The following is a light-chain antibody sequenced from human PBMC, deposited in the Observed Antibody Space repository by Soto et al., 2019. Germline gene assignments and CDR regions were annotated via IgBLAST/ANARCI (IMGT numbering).Light chain of an antibody. Sequence: EVVLTQSPGTLSLSPGERATLSCRASESVSSTYFAWYQQKPGQAPRLLIYATSSRATGIPDRFSGSGSGTDFTLTISSLQPEDFATYYCQQSYSTPYTFGQGTKLEIK. CDR2: ATS. CDR1: ESVSSTY. V-gene: IGKV3-20*01. J-gene: IGKJ2*01. CDR3: QQSYSTPYT.